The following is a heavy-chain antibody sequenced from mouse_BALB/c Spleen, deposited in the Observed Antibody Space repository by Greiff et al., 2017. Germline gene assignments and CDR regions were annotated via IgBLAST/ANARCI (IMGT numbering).Heavy chain of an antibody. CDR3: AREDYRYDGYYAMDY. D-gene: IGHD2-14*01. CDR2: IWGDGST. J-gene: IGHJ4*01. Sequence: VQLVESGPGLVAPSQSLSITCTVSGFSLTGYGVNWVRQPPGKGLEWLGMIWGDGSTDYNSALKSRLSISKDNSKSQVFLKMNSLQTDDTARYYCAREDYRYDGYYAMDYWGQGTSVTVSS. CDR1: GFSLTGYG. V-gene: IGHV2-6-7*01.